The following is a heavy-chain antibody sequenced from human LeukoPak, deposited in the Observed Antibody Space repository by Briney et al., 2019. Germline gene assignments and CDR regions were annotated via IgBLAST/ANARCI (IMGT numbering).Heavy chain of an antibody. D-gene: IGHD2-15*01. Sequence: AGGSLRLSCATSGFTFSSYWMHWVRQTPGKGLMWVGRIKSDGSTIYADSVQGRFTISRDNSKNTLYLQINSLRAEDTAVYYCAKSQSHIVVVVSAITPEYWGQGTLVTVSS. CDR2: IKSDGST. J-gene: IGHJ4*02. V-gene: IGHV3-74*01. CDR3: AKSQSHIVVVVSAITPEY. CDR1: GFTFSSYW.